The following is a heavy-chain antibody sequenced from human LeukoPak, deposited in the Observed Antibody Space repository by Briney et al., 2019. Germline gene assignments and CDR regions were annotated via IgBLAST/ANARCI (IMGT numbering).Heavy chain of an antibody. V-gene: IGHV4-39*01. D-gene: IGHD7-27*01. Sequence: SETLSLTCTVSGGSISSSKYYWGWIRQPPGKGLERIGSIYSSGNTYYSPSLKSRVTISVDTSKNQFSLRLTSVIAADTAVYYCARLPYTGAYNWGQGTLVTVSS. CDR3: ARLPYTGAYN. CDR2: IYSSGNT. CDR1: GGSISSSKYY. J-gene: IGHJ4*02.